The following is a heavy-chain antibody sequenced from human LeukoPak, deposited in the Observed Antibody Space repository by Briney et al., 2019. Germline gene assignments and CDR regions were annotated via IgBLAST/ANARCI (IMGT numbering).Heavy chain of an antibody. D-gene: IGHD3-3*01. CDR3: AKIPYYDFWSGTLYYFDY. J-gene: IGHJ4*02. CDR1: GFTFSSYG. Sequence: PGGSLRLSCAASGFTFSSYGMHWVRQAPGKGLEWVAFIRYDGSNKYYADSVKGRFTISRDNSKNTLYLQMNSLRAEDTAVYYCAKIPYYDFWSGTLYYFDYWGQGTLVTVSS. CDR2: IRYDGSNK. V-gene: IGHV3-30*02.